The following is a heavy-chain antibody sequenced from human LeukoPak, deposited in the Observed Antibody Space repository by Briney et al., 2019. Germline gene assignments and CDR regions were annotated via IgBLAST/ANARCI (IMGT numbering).Heavy chain of an antibody. CDR3: ARFIVGAIDAFDI. V-gene: IGHV4-34*01. Sequence: SETLSLTCAVYGGSFSGYYWSWIRQPPGKGLEWIGEINHSGSTNYNPSLKSRVTISVDTSKNQFSLKLSSVTAADTAVYYCARFIVGAIDAFDIWGQGTMVTVSS. CDR1: GGSFSGYY. D-gene: IGHD1-26*01. J-gene: IGHJ3*02. CDR2: INHSGST.